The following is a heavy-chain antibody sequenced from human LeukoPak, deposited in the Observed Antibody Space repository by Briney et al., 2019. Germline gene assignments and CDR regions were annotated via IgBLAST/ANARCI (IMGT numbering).Heavy chain of an antibody. V-gene: IGHV1-2*02. CDR3: ARDLRLGELSFDY. J-gene: IGHJ4*02. D-gene: IGHD3-16*02. CDR2: INPNSGGT. CDR1: GYTFTGYY. Sequence: AASVKVSCKASGYTFTGYYMHWVRQAPGQGLEWIGWINPNSGGTNYAQKFQGRVTMTRDTSISTAYMELSRLRSDDTAVYYCARDLRLGELSFDYWGQGTLVTVSS.